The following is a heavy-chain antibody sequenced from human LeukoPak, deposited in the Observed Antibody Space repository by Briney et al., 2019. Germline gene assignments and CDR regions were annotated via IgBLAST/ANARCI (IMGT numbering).Heavy chain of an antibody. Sequence: ASVKVSCKASGYTLTSYDINWVRQATGQGLEWMGWMNPNSGNTGYAQKFQGRVTMTRNTSISTAYMELSSLRSEDTAVYYCARGPPEMYGSGSYQADYYYGMDVWGQGTTVTVSS. CDR2: MNPNSGNT. D-gene: IGHD3-10*01. CDR1: GYTLTSYD. CDR3: ARGPPEMYGSGSYQADYYYGMDV. J-gene: IGHJ6*02. V-gene: IGHV1-8*01.